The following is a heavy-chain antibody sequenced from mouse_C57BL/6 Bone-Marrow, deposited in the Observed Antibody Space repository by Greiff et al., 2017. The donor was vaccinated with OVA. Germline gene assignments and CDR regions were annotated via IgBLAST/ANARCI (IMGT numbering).Heavy chain of an antibody. CDR1: GFNIKNTY. Sequence: VQLQQPVAELVRPGASVKLSCTASGFNIKNTYMHWVKQRPEQGLEWIGRIDPANGNTKYAPKFQDKATITADTSSNTAYLQHSSLTSEDTAIYYCARVLWGGYYAIDYWGQGTSGTVSS. CDR3: ARVLWGGYYAIDY. CDR2: IDPANGNT. J-gene: IGHJ4*01. V-gene: IGHV14-3*01. D-gene: IGHD1-1*02.